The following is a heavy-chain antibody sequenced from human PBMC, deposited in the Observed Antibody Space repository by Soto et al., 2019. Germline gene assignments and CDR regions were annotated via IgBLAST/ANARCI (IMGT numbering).Heavy chain of an antibody. CDR3: ARDLGAFNYGSAYFDY. J-gene: IGHJ4*02. V-gene: IGHV3-33*01. Sequence: VAVIWYDGSNQYYADSVKGRFTISRDNSKNVLYLQMNSLRAEDTAVYYCARDLGAFNYGSAYFDYWGQGTPVTVSS. D-gene: IGHD3-10*01. CDR2: IWYDGSNQ.